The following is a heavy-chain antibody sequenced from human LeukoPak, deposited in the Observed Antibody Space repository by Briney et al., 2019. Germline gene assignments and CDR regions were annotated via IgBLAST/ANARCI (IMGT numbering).Heavy chain of an antibody. V-gene: IGHV4-59*08. J-gene: IGHJ4*01. CDR2: IYSSGSA. CDR1: GSSINNNF. Sequence: PSETLSLTCTVSGSSINNNFWTWIRQPPGKGLEWIGYIYSSGSANYNPYLKSRVIISGDTSKNQISLKMTSVTAADTAVYFCARHRDYYDTWGHGTLVTVSS. D-gene: IGHD3-22*01. CDR3: ARHRDYYDT.